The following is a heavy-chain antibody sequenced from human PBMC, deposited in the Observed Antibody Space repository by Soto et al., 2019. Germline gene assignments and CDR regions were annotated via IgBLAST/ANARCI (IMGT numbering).Heavy chain of an antibody. CDR3: AKSYYGSGSPVWYYYFMAV. Sequence: PGGSLRLSCAASGFTFSSYAMSWVRQAPGKGLEWVSAISGGGGSTYYADSVKGRFTISRDNSKNTLYLQMNSLRAEDTAVYYCAKSYYGSGSPVWYYYFMAVWGKGTTVTVSS. CDR1: GFTFSSYA. J-gene: IGHJ6*03. D-gene: IGHD3-10*01. CDR2: ISGGGGST. V-gene: IGHV3-23*01.